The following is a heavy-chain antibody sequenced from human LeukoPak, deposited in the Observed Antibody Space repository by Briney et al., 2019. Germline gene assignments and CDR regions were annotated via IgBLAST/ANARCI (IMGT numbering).Heavy chain of an antibody. CDR2: INHDGSEE. J-gene: IGHJ6*02. V-gene: IGHV3-7*05. CDR3: ARVIPYTVAAHGMDV. Sequence: GGPLRFSGAASGFTFRTYWRGWFAQGPGKGLEGGAKINHDGSEEYDVGSAKGRFTISRDNAKNSLYLQMNSLRAEDTAVYFCARVIPYTVAAHGMDVWGQGTTVTVSS. D-gene: IGHD4-11*01. CDR1: GFTFRTYW.